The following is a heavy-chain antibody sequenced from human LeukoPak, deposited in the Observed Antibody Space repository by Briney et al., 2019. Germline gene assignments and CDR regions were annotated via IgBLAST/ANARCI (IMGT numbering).Heavy chain of an antibody. CDR2: INPNSGGT. V-gene: IGHV1-18*01. Sequence: ASVKVSCKASGYTFTSYAMGWVRQAPGQGLEWMGWINPNSGGTNYAQKLQGRVTMTTDTSTSTAYMELRSLRSDDTAVYYCARDLRSSHDYGGNREFDYWGQGTLVTVSS. CDR3: ARDLRSSHDYGGNREFDY. CDR1: GYTFTSYA. D-gene: IGHD4-23*01. J-gene: IGHJ4*02.